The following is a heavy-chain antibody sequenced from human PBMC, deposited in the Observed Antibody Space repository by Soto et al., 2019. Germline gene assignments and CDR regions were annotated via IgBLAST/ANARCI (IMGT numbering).Heavy chain of an antibody. D-gene: IGHD3-22*01. V-gene: IGHV1-69*12. CDR2: IIPIFGTA. CDR3: ARDAFYYDGPSGVYYFDY. CDR1: GGTFNNYA. Sequence: QVQLVQSGAEVKKPGSSVKVSCKASGGTFNNYAISWLRQAPGQGLEWMGGIIPIFGTANYAQKFQGRVTITADEFTNTAYMELSSLRSEDTAVYYCARDAFYYDGPSGVYYFDYWGQGTLVTVSS. J-gene: IGHJ4*02.